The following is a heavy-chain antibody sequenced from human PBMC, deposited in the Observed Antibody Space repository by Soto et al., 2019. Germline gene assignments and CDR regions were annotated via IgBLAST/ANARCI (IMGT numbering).Heavy chain of an antibody. Sequence: QVQLVQSGAEVKKPGASVKVSCKASGYTFTSYGISWVRQAPGQGLEWMGWISAYNGNTNYAQKLQGRVTMTTDPSTSTAYVELRSLRSDDTAVYYCARDAGYCSGGSCYSNHYYYYGMDVWGQGTTVTVSS. CDR1: GYTFTSYG. V-gene: IGHV1-18*04. CDR3: ARDAGYCSGGSCYSNHYYYYGMDV. CDR2: ISAYNGNT. D-gene: IGHD2-15*01. J-gene: IGHJ6*02.